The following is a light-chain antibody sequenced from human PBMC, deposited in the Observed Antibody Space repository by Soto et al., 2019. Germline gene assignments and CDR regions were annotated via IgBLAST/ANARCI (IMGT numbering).Light chain of an antibody. CDR3: QQYDDWPPMT. CDR1: QSVGSN. V-gene: IGKV3D-15*01. CDR2: GAS. Sequence: EIVMTQSPATLSVSPGERATLSCRASQSVGSNLAWYQQEPGRAPRLLIYGASTRATGIPARFSGSGSGTEFTLTLRSLQSQDFAVYYCQQYDDWPPMTFGPGTKVEI. J-gene: IGKJ1*01.